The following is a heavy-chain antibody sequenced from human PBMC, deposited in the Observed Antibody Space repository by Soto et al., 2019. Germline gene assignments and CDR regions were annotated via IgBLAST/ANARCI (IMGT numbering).Heavy chain of an antibody. V-gene: IGHV3-15*01. CDR2: IKSRTEGGTR. CDR3: TKGLMSTVFYYYGLDV. CDR1: GFTFTNAW. D-gene: IGHD4-4*01. J-gene: IGHJ6*02. Sequence: NPGGSLRLSCAASGFTFTNAWMSWVRQAPGKGLEWLGRIKSRTEGGTRDYAAPVEGRFTISRGDSKNTLYLQMNSLKTEDTAVYYCTKGLMSTVFYYYGLDVWGQGTTVTVYS.